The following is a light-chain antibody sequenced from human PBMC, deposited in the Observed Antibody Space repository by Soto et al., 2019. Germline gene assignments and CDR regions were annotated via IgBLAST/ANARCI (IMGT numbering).Light chain of an antibody. CDR3: SSYISSSTHLYV. CDR2: DVT. CDR1: SSDVGGYNY. Sequence: QSVLTQPASVSGSPGQSIAISCTGTSSDVGGYNYVSWYQHYPGKAPKVMIYDVTNRPSGVSNRFSGSKSANTASLTISGLQAEDEADYYCSSYISSSTHLYVFGTGTKVTVL. J-gene: IGLJ1*01. V-gene: IGLV2-14*03.